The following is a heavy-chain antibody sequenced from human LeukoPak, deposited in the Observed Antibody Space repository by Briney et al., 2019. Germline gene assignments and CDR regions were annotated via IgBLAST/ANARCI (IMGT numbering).Heavy chain of an antibody. CDR2: ISGSGGSA. CDR3: VKCTAGNTHYPIDY. CDR1: GFTFSTYA. V-gene: IGHV3-23*01. Sequence: GGSLRLSCVASGFTFSTYAMSWVRQAPGKGLEWVSVISGSGGSAYYADSVKGRFTISRDNSKNTLYLQMNSLRAEDTAIYYCVKCTAGNTHYPIDYWGQGTLVTVSS. D-gene: IGHD3-10*01. J-gene: IGHJ4*02.